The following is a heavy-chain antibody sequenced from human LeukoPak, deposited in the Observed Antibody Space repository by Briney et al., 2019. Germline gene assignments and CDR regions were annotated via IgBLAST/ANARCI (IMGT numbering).Heavy chain of an antibody. V-gene: IGHV1-8*01. D-gene: IGHD6-19*01. Sequence: GASVKVSCKASGYTFTSYDINWVRQATGQGLEWMGWMNPNSGNTGYAQKFQGRVTMTRNTSISTAYMELSSLRSEDTAVYYCARETAVAGNVDYWGQGTLVTVSS. CDR3: ARETAVAGNVDY. J-gene: IGHJ4*02. CDR2: MNPNSGNT. CDR1: GYTFTSYD.